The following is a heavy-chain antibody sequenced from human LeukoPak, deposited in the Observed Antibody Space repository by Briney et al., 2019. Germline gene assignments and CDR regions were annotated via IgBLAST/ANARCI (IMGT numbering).Heavy chain of an antibody. Sequence: GGSLRLSCAASGFTFDDYVMHWVRQAPGKGLEWVSGISWNSGSIGYADSVKGRFTISRDNAKSSLYLQMNSLRAEDTALYYCAKDMEIELLNTDAFDIWGQGTMVTVSS. CDR3: AKDMEIELLNTDAFDI. CDR2: ISWNSGSI. CDR1: GFTFDDYV. V-gene: IGHV3-9*01. D-gene: IGHD3-10*01. J-gene: IGHJ3*02.